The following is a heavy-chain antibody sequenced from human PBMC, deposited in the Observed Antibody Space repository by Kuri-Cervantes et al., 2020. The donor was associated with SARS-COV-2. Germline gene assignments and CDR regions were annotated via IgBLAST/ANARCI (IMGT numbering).Heavy chain of an antibody. V-gene: IGHV3-7*01. Sequence: LSLTCAASGFTFSSYWMSWVRQAPGKGLEWVANIKQDGSEKYYVDSVKGRFTISRDNAKNSLYLQMNSLRAEDTAVYYCARIGPGLYFDYWGQGTLVTVSS. CDR1: GFTFSSYW. CDR2: IKQDGSEK. CDR3: ARIGPGLYFDY. J-gene: IGHJ4*02.